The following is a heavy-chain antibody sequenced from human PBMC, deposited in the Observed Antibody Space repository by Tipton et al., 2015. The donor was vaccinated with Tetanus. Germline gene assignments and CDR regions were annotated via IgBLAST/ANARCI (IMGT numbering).Heavy chain of an antibody. CDR2: IDHSGNT. J-gene: IGHJ5*02. Sequence: TLSLTCAVDGGSLNNYYWAWFRQPPGKGLEWIGEIDHSGNTRYNPSLKSRLTISVDTSKDQFSLKLNSVVAADTAVYYCARGPFAYDRWGQGALVTVSS. CDR1: GGSLNNYY. V-gene: IGHV4-34*01. CDR3: ARGPFAYDR.